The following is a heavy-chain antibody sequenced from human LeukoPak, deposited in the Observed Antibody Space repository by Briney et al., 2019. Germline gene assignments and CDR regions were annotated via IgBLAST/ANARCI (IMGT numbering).Heavy chain of an antibody. CDR2: IVVGSGNT. V-gene: IGHV1-58*02. D-gene: IGHD1-26*01. Sequence: SVKVPCKASGFTFTSSAMQWVRQARGQRLEWIGWIVVGSGNTNYAQKFQERVTITRDMSTSTAYMELSSLRSEDTAVYYCAAAPWWELLFFDYWGQGTLVTVSS. CDR1: GFTFTSSA. CDR3: AAAPWWELLFFDY. J-gene: IGHJ4*02.